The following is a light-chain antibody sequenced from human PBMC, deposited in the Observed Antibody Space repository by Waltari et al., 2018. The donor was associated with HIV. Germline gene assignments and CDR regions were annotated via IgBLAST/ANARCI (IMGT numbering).Light chain of an antibody. CDR1: KIGSKS. Sequence: SYVLTQPPSVSVAPGQTARITCGGKKIGSKSVHWYQQKTGQAPVLVVYDDSDRPSGVPERFSGSNSGNTATLTISRVEAGDEADYYCQVWDSSSDHVVFGGGTKLTVL. CDR2: DDS. V-gene: IGLV3-21*02. J-gene: IGLJ2*01. CDR3: QVWDSSSDHVV.